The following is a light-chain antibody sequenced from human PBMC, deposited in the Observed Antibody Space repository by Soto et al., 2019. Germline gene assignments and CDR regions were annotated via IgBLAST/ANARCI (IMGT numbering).Light chain of an antibody. CDR2: SAS. CDR3: QQLDRYPFT. V-gene: IGKV1-9*01. J-gene: IGKJ4*01. CDR1: LGISGY. Sequence: DIPLTQSPSLLSASVGDRVTMTCRASLGISGYLAWYQQKPGKVPRLLIYSASTLQSGVPSRFSASGSGTEFTLTISSLQPEDFASYYCQQLDRYPFTFGGGTKVEI.